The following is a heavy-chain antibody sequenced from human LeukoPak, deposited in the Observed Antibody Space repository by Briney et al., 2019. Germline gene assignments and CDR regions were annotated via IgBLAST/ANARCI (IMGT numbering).Heavy chain of an antibody. CDR1: GDSIRSSNYC. Sequence: PSETLSLTCTVSGDSIRSSNYCWGWLRQPPGKGLEWIGYIYFGGSAYYNPSLKSRVTISVGTSKNQFSLKLSSVTAADTAVYYCARGDLKEAGYYCYYMDVWGKGTTVTVSS. J-gene: IGHJ6*03. V-gene: IGHV4-39*07. CDR3: ARGDLKEAGYYCYYMDV. CDR2: IYFGGSA.